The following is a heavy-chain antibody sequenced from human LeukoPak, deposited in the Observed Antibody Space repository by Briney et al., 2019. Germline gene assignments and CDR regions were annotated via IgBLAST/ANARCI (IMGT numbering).Heavy chain of an antibody. CDR3: AKGGSGWFFSVLGGIFDY. D-gene: IGHD6-19*01. CDR1: EFSVGSNY. Sequence: PGGSLRLSCAASEFSVGSNYMTWVRQAPGKGLEWVSAIRVSGGSTYYADSVKGRFTISRDNSKNTLYLQMNSLRAEDTAVYYCAKGGSGWFFSVLGGIFDYWGQGTLVTVSS. V-gene: IGHV3-23*01. CDR2: IRVSGGST. J-gene: IGHJ4*02.